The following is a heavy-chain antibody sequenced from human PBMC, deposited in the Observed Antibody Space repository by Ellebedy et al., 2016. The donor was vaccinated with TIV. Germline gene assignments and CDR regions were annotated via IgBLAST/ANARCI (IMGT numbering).Heavy chain of an antibody. V-gene: IGHV4-59*08. CDR3: ARTGRGMDV. CDR2: IYYSGST. J-gene: IGHJ6*02. D-gene: IGHD3-10*01. CDR1: GGSISSYY. Sequence: MPSETLSLTCTVSGGSISSYYWRWIRQPPGKGLEWIGYIYYSGSTNYNPSLKSRVTISVDTSKNQFSLKLSSVTAADTAVYYCARTGRGMDVWGQGTTVTVSS.